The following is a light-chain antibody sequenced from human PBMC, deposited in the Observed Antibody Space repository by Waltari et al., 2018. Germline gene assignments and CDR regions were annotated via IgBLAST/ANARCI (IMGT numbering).Light chain of an antibody. J-gene: IGLJ2*01. CDR1: NIEKKS. CDR2: YDD. CDR3: QVWDSDAGQPL. Sequence: SYFVTQSPSVSVTPGQTASVSCGGSNIEKKSVHWYQQKPGQAPMLVTPYDDDRPPGIPQRFSGSNSGNAAILTISRVEAGDEADYYCQVWDSDAGQPLFGGGTKLTV. V-gene: IGLV3-21*01.